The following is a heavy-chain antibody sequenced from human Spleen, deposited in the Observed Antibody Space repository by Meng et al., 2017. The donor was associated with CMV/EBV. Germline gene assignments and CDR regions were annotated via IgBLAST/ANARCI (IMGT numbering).Heavy chain of an antibody. V-gene: IGHV3-11*05. CDR1: GFTFSEYY. Sequence: QVQLVVFGGGLVKPGGSLRLSCAASGFTFSEYYMSWIRQAPGKGLEWVSYISSSSSYTNYADSVKGRFTISRDNAKNSLYLQMNSLRAEDTAVYYCARGGMATITDYWGQGTLVTVSS. D-gene: IGHD5-24*01. J-gene: IGHJ4*02. CDR2: ISSSSSYT. CDR3: ARGGMATITDY.